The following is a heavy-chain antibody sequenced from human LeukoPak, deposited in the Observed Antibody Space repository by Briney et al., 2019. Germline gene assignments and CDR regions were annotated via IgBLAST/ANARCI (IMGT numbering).Heavy chain of an antibody. J-gene: IGHJ4*02. CDR2: INHSGST. V-gene: IGHV4-34*01. Sequence: MPSETLSLTCAVYGGSFSGYYWSWIRQPPGKGLEWIGEINHSGSTNYNPSLKSRVTISVDTSKNQFSLKLSSVTAADTAVYYCARHGIAAAGTFDYWGQGTLVTVSS. CDR1: GGSFSGYY. D-gene: IGHD6-13*01. CDR3: ARHGIAAAGTFDY.